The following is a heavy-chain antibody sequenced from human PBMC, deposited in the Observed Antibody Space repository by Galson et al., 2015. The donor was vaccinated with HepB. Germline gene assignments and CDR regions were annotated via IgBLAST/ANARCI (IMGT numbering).Heavy chain of an antibody. J-gene: IGHJ4*02. Sequence: SLRLSCAVSGFTFSNYAMHWVRQAPGKGLEYVSTISSTGGGTYSADSVKGRFTISRDNSKNTLYLQMSSLRPEDTAVYYCVKDRHPGPIAVAGSFDYWGQGTLVTVSS. CDR3: VKDRHPGPIAVAGSFDY. D-gene: IGHD6-13*01. V-gene: IGHV3-64D*06. CDR1: GFTFSNYA. CDR2: ISSTGGGT.